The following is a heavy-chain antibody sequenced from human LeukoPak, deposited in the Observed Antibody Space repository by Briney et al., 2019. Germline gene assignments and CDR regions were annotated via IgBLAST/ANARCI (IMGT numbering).Heavy chain of an antibody. CDR3: ARDQRVDDILTGYYTNDY. J-gene: IGHJ4*02. CDR1: GYTFTGYY. CDR2: ISAYNGNT. Sequence: ASVKVSCKASGYTFTGYYMHWVRQAPGQGLEWMGWISAYNGNTNYAQKLQGRVTMTTDTSTSTAYMELRSLRSDDTAVYYCARDQRVDDILTGYYTNDYRGQGTLVTVSS. V-gene: IGHV1-18*04. D-gene: IGHD3-9*01.